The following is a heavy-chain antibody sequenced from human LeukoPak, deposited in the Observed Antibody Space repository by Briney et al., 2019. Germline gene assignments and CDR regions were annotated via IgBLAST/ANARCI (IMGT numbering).Heavy chain of an antibody. CDR2: IIPIFGTA. CDR3: TTTYYDFWSGYW. J-gene: IGHJ4*02. D-gene: IGHD3-3*01. V-gene: IGHV1-69*13. CDR1: GGTFSSYA. Sequence: SVKVSCKASGGTFSSYAISWVRQAPGQGLEWMGGIIPIFGTANYAQKFQGRVTITADESTSTAYMELSSLRSEDTAVYYCTTTYYDFWSGYWWGQGTLVTVSS.